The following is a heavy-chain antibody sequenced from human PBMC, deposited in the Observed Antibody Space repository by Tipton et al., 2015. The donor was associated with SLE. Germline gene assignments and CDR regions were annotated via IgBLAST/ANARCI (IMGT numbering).Heavy chain of an antibody. J-gene: IGHJ4*02. CDR2: INHSGNT. CDR3: ARQPLGGGYNYCFDS. D-gene: IGHD5-24*01. V-gene: IGHV4-34*01. CDR1: GGSFSTYY. Sequence: TLSLTCAVYGGSFSTYYWSWIRQPPGRGLEWIGEINHSGNTNYNPSLKSRVTISVDTSKNQLSLKLTSVTAADTAVYYCARQPLGGGYNYCFDSWGQGTLVSVSS.